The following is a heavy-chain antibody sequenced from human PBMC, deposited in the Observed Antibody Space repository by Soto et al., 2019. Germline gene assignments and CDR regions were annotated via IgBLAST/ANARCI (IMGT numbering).Heavy chain of an antibody. CDR1: GFTFSAYT. CDR3: VRGSYGDYDS. CDR2: LDPSSTYI. V-gene: IGHV3-21*02. J-gene: IGHJ5*01. D-gene: IGHD4-17*01. Sequence: EVQLVESGGGLVKPEGSLRLSCAASGFTFSAYTMNWVRQAPGKGLEWVSSLDPSSTYIYYADSVKGRFTLSRDNAKNSLFLRLNSLRADDTALYYCVRGSYGDYDSWGQGTLVTVSS.